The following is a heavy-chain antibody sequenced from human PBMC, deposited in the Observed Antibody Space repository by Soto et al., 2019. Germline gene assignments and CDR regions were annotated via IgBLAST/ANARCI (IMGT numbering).Heavy chain of an antibody. Sequence: GGSLRLSCAASGFTFSSYSMNWVRQAPGKGLEWVSSISSSSSYIYYADSVKGRFTISRDNAKNSLYLQMNSLRAEDTAVYYCARKSITGTNSALDYWGQGTLVTVSS. CDR1: GFTFSSYS. CDR3: ARKSITGTNSALDY. CDR2: ISSSSSYI. V-gene: IGHV3-21*01. J-gene: IGHJ4*02. D-gene: IGHD1-7*01.